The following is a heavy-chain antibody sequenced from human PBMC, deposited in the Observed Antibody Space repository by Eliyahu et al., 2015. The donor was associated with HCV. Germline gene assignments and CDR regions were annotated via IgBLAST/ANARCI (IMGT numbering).Heavy chain of an antibody. J-gene: IGHJ5*02. V-gene: IGHV4-59*01. CDR1: GGSITTXY. CDR3: ASGGGGIAVAGTGGWFDP. D-gene: IGHD6-19*01. Sequence: QVQLQESGPGLVKPSETLSLTCTVSGGSITTXYWSWIRQPPGKGLEWIGYIHYSGSTXYNPSLKSRVTMSIDTSKNQFSLNLTSVTAADTAVYYCASGGGGIAVAGTGGWFDPWGQGTLVTVSS. CDR2: IHYSGST.